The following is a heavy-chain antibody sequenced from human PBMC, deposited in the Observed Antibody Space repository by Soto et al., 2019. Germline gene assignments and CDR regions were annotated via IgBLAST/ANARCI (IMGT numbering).Heavy chain of an antibody. CDR1: GYTFTSCP. Sequence: ASVKVSFKASGYTFTSCPLHWVRQAPGQSLEWVGWINAGNANTQYSEKFQGRVTFTRDTSANTAYMELSSLRSEDTAVYYCARDRYFDSLLDYWGQGTLVTVSS. D-gene: IGHD3-22*01. CDR2: INAGNANT. CDR3: ARDRYFDSLLDY. J-gene: IGHJ4*02. V-gene: IGHV1-3*01.